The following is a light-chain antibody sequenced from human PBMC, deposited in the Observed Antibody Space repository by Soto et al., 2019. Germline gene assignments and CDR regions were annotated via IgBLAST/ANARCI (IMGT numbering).Light chain of an antibody. CDR1: QSVSSSY. J-gene: IGKJ3*01. CDR3: QHYGTSAL. Sequence: EIVLTQSPGTLSLSPGERATLSCRASQSVSSSYLAWYQQKTGQAPRLLIYDASRATGIPDRFSGSGSGTDFTLTITRLEPEGFAVYYCQHYGTSALFGPGTKVDI. CDR2: DAS. V-gene: IGKV3-20*01.